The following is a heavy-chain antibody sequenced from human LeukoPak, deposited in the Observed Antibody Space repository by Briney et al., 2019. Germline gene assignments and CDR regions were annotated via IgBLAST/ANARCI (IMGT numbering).Heavy chain of an antibody. V-gene: IGHV3-30*02. CDR1: GFTFSSYG. D-gene: IGHD3-9*01. CDR3: ANRGYDILTGYWNYYYYYGMDV. J-gene: IGHJ6*02. Sequence: GGSLRPSCAASGFTFSSYGMHWVRQAPGKGLEWVAFIRYDGSNKYYADSVKGRFTISRDNSKNTLYLQMNSLRAEDTAVYYCANRGYDILTGYWNYYYYYGMDVWGQGTTVTVSS. CDR2: IRYDGSNK.